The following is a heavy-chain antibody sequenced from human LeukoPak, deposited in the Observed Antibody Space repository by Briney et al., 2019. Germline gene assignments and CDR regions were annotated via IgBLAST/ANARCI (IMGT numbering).Heavy chain of an antibody. CDR1: GYTFTGYY. V-gene: IGHV1-2*02. CDR2: INPNSGGT. D-gene: IGHD5-12*01. Sequence: ASVKVSCKASGYTFTGYYMHWVRHAPGQGLELMGWINPNSGGTNYAQKFQGRVTMTRDTSISTAYMELSRLRSDDTAVYYCARYDSGYDYRGIDYWGQGTLVTVSS. J-gene: IGHJ4*02. CDR3: ARYDSGYDYRGIDY.